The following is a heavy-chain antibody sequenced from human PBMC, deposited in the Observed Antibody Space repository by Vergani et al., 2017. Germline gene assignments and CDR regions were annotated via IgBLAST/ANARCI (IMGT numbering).Heavy chain of an antibody. Sequence: QVQLVQSGAEVKKPGSSVKVSCKASGGTFSSYAISWVRQAPGQGLEWMGRIIPIFGTANYAQKFQGRVTITADESTSTTYMELSSLRSDDTAVYYCARDLGSGVVMYNWFDPWGQGTLVTVSS. CDR3: ARDLGSGVVMYNWFDP. V-gene: IGHV1-69*18. CDR2: IIPIFGTA. D-gene: IGHD2-21*01. J-gene: IGHJ5*02. CDR1: GGTFSSYA.